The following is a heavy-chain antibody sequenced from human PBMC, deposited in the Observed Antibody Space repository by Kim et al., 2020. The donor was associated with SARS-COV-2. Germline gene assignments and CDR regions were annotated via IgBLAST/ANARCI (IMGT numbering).Heavy chain of an antibody. D-gene: IGHD3-3*01. J-gene: IGHJ6*02. CDR2: ISYDGSNK. Sequence: GGSLRLSCAASGFTFSSYGMHWVRQAPGKGLEWVAVISYDGSNKYYADSVKGRFTISRDNSKNTLYLQMNSLRAEDTAVYYCAKGSGTYDFWSGYLDPDYYYYYGMGVWGQGTTVTVSS. CDR1: GFTFSSYG. CDR3: AKGSGTYDFWSGYLDPDYYYYYGMGV. V-gene: IGHV3-30*18.